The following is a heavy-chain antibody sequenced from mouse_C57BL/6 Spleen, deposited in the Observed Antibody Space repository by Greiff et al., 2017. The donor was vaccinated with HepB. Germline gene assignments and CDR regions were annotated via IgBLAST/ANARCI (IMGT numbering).Heavy chain of an antibody. V-gene: IGHV5-17*01. J-gene: IGHJ4*01. CDR3: AKDGYYVAMDY. Sequence: EVNVVESGGGLVKPGGSLKLSCAASGFTFSDYGMHWVRQAPEKGLEWVAYISSGSSTIYYADTVKGRFTISRDNAKNTLFLQMTSLRSEDTAMYYCAKDGYYVAMDYWGQGTSVTVSS. D-gene: IGHD2-3*01. CDR1: GFTFSDYG. CDR2: ISSGSSTI.